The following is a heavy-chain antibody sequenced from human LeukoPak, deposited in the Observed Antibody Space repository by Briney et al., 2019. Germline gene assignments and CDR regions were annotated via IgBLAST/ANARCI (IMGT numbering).Heavy chain of an antibody. Sequence: PSETLSLTCTVPGGSISSGSYYWSWIRQPAGKGLEWIGRIYTSGRTNYNPSLKSRATISVDTSKNQFSLKLSSVTAADTAVYYCAIPFQGYSYGYARLGYWGQGTLVTVSS. V-gene: IGHV4-61*02. CDR2: IYTSGRT. CDR1: GGSISSGSYY. J-gene: IGHJ4*02. D-gene: IGHD5-18*01. CDR3: AIPFQGYSYGYARLGY.